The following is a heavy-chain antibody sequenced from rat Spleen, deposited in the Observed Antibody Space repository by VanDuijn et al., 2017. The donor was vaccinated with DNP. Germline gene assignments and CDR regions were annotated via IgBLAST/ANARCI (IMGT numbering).Heavy chain of an antibody. CDR3: ARLKWERAYYFDY. D-gene: IGHD5-1*01. CDR2: VNTGGGIT. CDR1: GFTFSNYD. J-gene: IGHJ2*01. V-gene: IGHV5-25*01. Sequence: EVQLVESGEGLVQPGRSLKLSCAASGFTFSNYDMAWVRQAPSKGLEWVASVNTGGGITYYRDSVKGRFIVSRDNAKSTLYLQMDSLRSEDTATYYCARLKWERAYYFDYWGQGIMVTVSS.